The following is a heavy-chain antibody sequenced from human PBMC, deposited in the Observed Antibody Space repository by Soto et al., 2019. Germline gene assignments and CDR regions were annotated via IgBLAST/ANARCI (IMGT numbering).Heavy chain of an antibody. D-gene: IGHD3-22*01. J-gene: IGHJ6*02. V-gene: IGHV4-31*03. CDR3: ARDLGRYYDRRGYYYPYYYYGMEV. CDR1: GGSISSGGYY. Sequence: SGPLSITCTVSGGSISSGGYYWSWIRQHPGKGLEWIGYIYYSGSTYYNPSLKSRVTISVDTSKNQFSLKLSSVTAADTAVYYCARDLGRYYDRRGYYYPYYYYGMEVWGPATTVTVSS. CDR2: IYYSGST.